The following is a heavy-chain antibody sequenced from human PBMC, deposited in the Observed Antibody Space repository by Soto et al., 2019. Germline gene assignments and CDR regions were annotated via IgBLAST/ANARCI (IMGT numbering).Heavy chain of an antibody. CDR2: ISAHSGNT. J-gene: IGHJ4*01. Sequence: QVNLVQSGAEVKNPGASVKVSCQASGYTFTNYTLVWVRRAPGQGLEWMGWISAHSGNTNYAQKFQDRVTMTTETSTDTAYMELTSMTSDDTAVYYFARATSRLFAAPAYGCKGTLVTDSS. CDR1: GYTFTNYT. V-gene: IGHV1-18*01. D-gene: IGHD2-8*01. CDR3: ARATSRLFAAPAY.